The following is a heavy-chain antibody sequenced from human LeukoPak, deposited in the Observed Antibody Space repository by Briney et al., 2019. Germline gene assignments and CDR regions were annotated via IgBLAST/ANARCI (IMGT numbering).Heavy chain of an antibody. CDR3: ARGSAAAGSSGGY. CDR2: MNPNSGNT. D-gene: IGHD6-13*01. J-gene: IGHJ4*02. V-gene: IGHV1-8*03. Sequence: ASVKVSCKASGYTFTSYDINRVRQATGQGLEWMGWMNPNSGNTGYAQKFQGRVTITRNTSISTAYMELSSLRSEDTAVYYCARGSAAAGSSGGYWGQGTLVTVSS. CDR1: GYTFTSYD.